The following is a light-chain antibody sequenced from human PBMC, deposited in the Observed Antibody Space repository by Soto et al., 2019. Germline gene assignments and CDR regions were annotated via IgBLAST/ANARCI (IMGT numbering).Light chain of an antibody. V-gene: IGLV7-46*01. J-gene: IGLJ3*02. Sequence: QAVVTQEPSLTVSPGGTVTLTCGSSTGSVTSGHYPYWFQQKPGQAPRTLIYDATNKHSWTPARFSGSLLGGKAALTLSGAQPEDEADYFCLLSYSGARVFGGGTKLTVL. CDR3: LLSYSGARV. CDR2: DAT. CDR1: TGSVTSGHY.